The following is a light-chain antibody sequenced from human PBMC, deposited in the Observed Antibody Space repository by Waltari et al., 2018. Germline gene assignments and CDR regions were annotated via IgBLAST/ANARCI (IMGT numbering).Light chain of an antibody. CDR3: SSYAGTNNLV. Sequence: QSALTQPPSASGSPGQSVTISSTGSSSDVGGYNYVSWYQQPPGKAPKLMISEVSERPSGVPDRFSGSKSGNTASLTVSGLQAEDEADYYCSSYAGTNNLVFGGGTKLTVL. CDR1: SSDVGGYNY. V-gene: IGLV2-8*01. CDR2: EVS. J-gene: IGLJ2*01.